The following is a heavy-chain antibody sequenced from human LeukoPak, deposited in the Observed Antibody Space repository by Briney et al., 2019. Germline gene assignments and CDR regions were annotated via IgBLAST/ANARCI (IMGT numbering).Heavy chain of an antibody. D-gene: IGHD3-22*01. CDR2: IYSSGSA. CDR1: GASINNNF. CDR3: ARHSDYYDT. J-gene: IGHJ4*01. V-gene: IGHV4-59*08. Sequence: PSETLSLTCTVSGASINNNFWTWIRQPPGKGLEWIGYIYSSGSANYNPSLKSRVIISGDTSKNQISLNLTSVTAADTAVYFCARHSDYYDTWGHGTLVTVSS.